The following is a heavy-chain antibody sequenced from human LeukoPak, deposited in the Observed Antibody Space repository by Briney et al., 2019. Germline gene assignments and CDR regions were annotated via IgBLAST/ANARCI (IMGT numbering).Heavy chain of an antibody. J-gene: IGHJ5*02. CDR1: GYSISSGYY. V-gene: IGHV4-38-2*02. CDR2: IYHSGST. CDR3: ARLGLLEWELRRVFDP. Sequence: PSETLSLTCTVSGYSISSGYYWGWIRQPPGKGLEWIGSIYHSGSTYYNPSLKSRVTISVDTSKNQFSLKLSSVTAADTAVYYCARLGLLEWELRRVFDPWGQGTLVTVSS. D-gene: IGHD1-26*01.